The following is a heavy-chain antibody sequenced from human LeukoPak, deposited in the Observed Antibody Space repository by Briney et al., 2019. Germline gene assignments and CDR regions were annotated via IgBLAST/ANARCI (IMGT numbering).Heavy chain of an antibody. V-gene: IGHV4-4*07. CDR1: GASISNYY. CDR2: FYASGTT. D-gene: IGHD2-15*01. CDR3: ARTHCGGGSCDKFDP. J-gene: IGHJ5*02. Sequence: SETLSLTCTVSGASISNYYWSWLRQPAGKGLEWIGRFYASGTTYYNPSLRSRVPLSIDTSKNQFSLKLSSVTAADTAVYYCARTHCGGGSCDKFDPWGQGILVTDSS.